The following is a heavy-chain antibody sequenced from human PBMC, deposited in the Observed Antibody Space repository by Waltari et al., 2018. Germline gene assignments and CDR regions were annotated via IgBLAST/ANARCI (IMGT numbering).Heavy chain of an antibody. CDR3: ARAQTRGAAAGIDY. J-gene: IGHJ4*02. CDR1: GYTFTGYY. CDR2: INPNSGGT. V-gene: IGHV1-2*06. Sequence: QVQLVQSGAEGKKPGASVKVSCKASGYTFTGYYMHWVRQAPGQGLEWMGRINPNSGGTNYAQKFQGRVTMTRDTSISTAYMELSRLRSDDTAVYYGARAQTRGAAAGIDYWGQGTLVTVSS. D-gene: IGHD6-13*01.